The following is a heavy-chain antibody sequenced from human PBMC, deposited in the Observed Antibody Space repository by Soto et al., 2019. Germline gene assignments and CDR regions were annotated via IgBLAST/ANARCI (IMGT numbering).Heavy chain of an antibody. J-gene: IGHJ4*02. CDR1: GYTFTSYG. D-gene: IGHD3-9*01. CDR3: ARDDYDILTGYHQHFDD. Sequence: ASVKVSCKASGYTFTSYGISWVRQAPGQGLEWMGWISAYNGNTNYAQKLQGRVTMTTDTSTSTAYMELRSLRSDDTAVYYCARDDYDILTGYHQHFDDWGQGTLVTVSS. V-gene: IGHV1-18*01. CDR2: ISAYNGNT.